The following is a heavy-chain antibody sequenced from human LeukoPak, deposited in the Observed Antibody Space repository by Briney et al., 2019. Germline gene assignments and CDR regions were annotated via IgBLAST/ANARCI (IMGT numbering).Heavy chain of an antibody. D-gene: IGHD6-13*01. Sequence: PGGSLRFSCAASGFTVSSNYMSWVRQAPGKGLEWVSVIYSGGSTYYADSVKGRFTISRDNSKNTLYLQMNSLRAEDTAVYYCAREGSYSSSGRYYFDYWGQGTLVTVSS. CDR2: IYSGGST. J-gene: IGHJ4*02. V-gene: IGHV3-53*01. CDR1: GFTVSSNY. CDR3: AREGSYSSSGRYYFDY.